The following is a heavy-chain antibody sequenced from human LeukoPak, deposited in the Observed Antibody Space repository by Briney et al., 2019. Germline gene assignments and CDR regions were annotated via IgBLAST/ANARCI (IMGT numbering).Heavy chain of an antibody. CDR1: GFTFSSYG. CDR3: ARDSLDWLLDYYGMDV. J-gene: IGHJ6*04. Sequence: GGSLRLSCAASGFTFSSYGMHWVRQAPGKGLEWVAVIWYDGSNKYYADSVKGRFTISRDNSKNTLYLQMNSLRAEDTAVYYCARDSLDWLLDYYGMDVWGKGTTVTVSS. V-gene: IGHV3-33*01. D-gene: IGHD3-9*01. CDR2: IWYDGSNK.